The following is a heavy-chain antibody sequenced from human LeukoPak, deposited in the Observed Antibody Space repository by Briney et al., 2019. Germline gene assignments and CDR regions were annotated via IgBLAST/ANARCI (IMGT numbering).Heavy chain of an antibody. J-gene: IGHJ4*02. CDR2: ISSGSGYI. D-gene: IGHD5-24*01. CDR3: ARDLRWLQCFDY. V-gene: IGHV3-21*01. Sequence: GSLRLSCAASGFTFNSYSMNWVRQAPGKGLEWVSSISSGSGYIFYADSVRGRFTISRDNSKNTLYLQMSSLRVEDTAVYYCARDLRWLQCFDYWGRGTLVTVSS. CDR1: GFTFNSYS.